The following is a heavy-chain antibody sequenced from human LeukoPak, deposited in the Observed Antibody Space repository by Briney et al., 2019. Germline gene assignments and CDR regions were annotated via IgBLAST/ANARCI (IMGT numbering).Heavy chain of an antibody. CDR2: IYYTGST. CDR1: GGSISSYY. Sequence: PSETLSLTRTVSGGSISSYYWSWIRQPPGKGLEWIGYIYYTGSTNYNPSLKSRVTISVDTSKNQFSLKLSSVTAANTAVYYCARSYPYDSSGYYYYWFDPWGQGTLVSVSS. J-gene: IGHJ5*02. D-gene: IGHD3-22*01. V-gene: IGHV4-59*12. CDR3: ARSYPYDSSGYYYYWFDP.